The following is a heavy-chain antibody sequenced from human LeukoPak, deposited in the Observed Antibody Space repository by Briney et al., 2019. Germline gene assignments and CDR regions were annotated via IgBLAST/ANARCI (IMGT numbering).Heavy chain of an antibody. CDR2: IYYSGST. D-gene: IGHD6-19*01. J-gene: IGHJ5*02. CDR3: ARGSGWYLHNWFDP. Sequence: SETLSLTCTVSGGSISSSSYYWGWIRQPPGKGLEWIGSIYYSGSTYYNPSLKSRVTISVDTSKNQFSLKLSSVTAADTAVYYCARGSGWYLHNWFDPWGQGTLVTVSS. V-gene: IGHV4-39*07. CDR1: GGSISSSSYY.